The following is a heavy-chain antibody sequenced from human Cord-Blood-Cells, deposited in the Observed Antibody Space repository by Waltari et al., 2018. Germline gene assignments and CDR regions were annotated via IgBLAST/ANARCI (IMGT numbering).Heavy chain of an antibody. J-gene: IGHJ3*02. CDR2: IIPILGIA. Sequence: QVQLVQSGAEVKKPGSSVKVSCKASGGTFSSYAISWVRQAPGKGLEWMGGIIPILGIANYAQKFQGRVTITADKSTSTAYMELSSLRSEDTAVYYCARAVERDYDSSGYYYVEAFDIWGQGTMVTVSS. V-gene: IGHV1-69*10. D-gene: IGHD3-22*01. CDR3: ARAVERDYDSSGYYYVEAFDI. CDR1: GGTFSSYA.